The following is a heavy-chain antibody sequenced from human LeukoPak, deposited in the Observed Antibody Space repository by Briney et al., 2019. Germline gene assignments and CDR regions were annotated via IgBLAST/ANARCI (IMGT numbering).Heavy chain of an antibody. CDR3: ARGPRVVTTRSPIPPAPFDY. Sequence: ASVKVSCKASGYTFTCYYMHRVRQAPGQGLEWMGWINPNSGGTNYAQKFQGRVTMTRDTSISTAYMELSRLRSDDTAVYYCARGPRVVTTRSPIPPAPFDYWGQGTLVTVSS. J-gene: IGHJ4*02. D-gene: IGHD2-21*02. V-gene: IGHV1-2*02. CDR1: GYTFTCYY. CDR2: INPNSGGT.